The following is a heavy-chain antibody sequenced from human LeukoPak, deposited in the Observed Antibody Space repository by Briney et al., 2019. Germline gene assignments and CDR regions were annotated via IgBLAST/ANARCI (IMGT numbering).Heavy chain of an antibody. Sequence: PSETLSLTCAVYGGPFSSYYWTCIRQAPGKGLEWTGEINHSGSTNSNPSLKSRVAISVDTSKNQFSLKLSSVTAADTAVYYSARVAVSGGSFLGAFDIWGQGTMVTVSS. V-gene: IGHV4-34*01. D-gene: IGHD2-15*01. CDR2: INHSGST. CDR1: GGPFSSYY. J-gene: IGHJ3*02. CDR3: ARVAVSGGSFLGAFDI.